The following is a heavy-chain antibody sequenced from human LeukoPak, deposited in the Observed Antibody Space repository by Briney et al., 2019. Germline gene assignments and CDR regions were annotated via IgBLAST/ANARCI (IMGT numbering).Heavy chain of an antibody. CDR1: GGSISSYY. V-gene: IGHV4-59*12. J-gene: IGHJ3*02. CDR2: IYYSGST. D-gene: IGHD3-22*01. Sequence: SETLSLTCTVSGGSISSYYWSWIRQPPGKGLEWIGYIYYSGSTNYNPSLKSRVTISVDTSKNQFSLKLSSVTAADTAVYYCARGLVGGGYLLVGAFDIWGQGTMVTVSS. CDR3: ARGLVGGGYLLVGAFDI.